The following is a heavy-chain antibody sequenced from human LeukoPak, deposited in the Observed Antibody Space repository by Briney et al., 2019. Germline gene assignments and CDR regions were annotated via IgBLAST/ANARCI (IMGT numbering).Heavy chain of an antibody. CDR2: FDPEDGET. Sequence: ASVKVSCKVSGYTLTELSMHWVRQAPGKGLEWMGGFDPEDGETIYAQKFQGRVTMTEDTSTDTAYMELSSLRSEDTAVYYCATALSYSSGWSRNHFDYRGQGTLVTVSS. J-gene: IGHJ4*02. CDR3: ATALSYSSGWSRNHFDY. D-gene: IGHD6-19*01. CDR1: GYTLTELS. V-gene: IGHV1-24*01.